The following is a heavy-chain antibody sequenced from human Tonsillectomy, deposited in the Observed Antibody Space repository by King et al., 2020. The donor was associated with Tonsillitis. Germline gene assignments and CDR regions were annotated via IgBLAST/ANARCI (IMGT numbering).Heavy chain of an antibody. CDR1: GGSINSGGYS. CDR3: ASLYSSTWKYYFDY. CDR2: IHHTGNT. D-gene: IGHD6-13*01. Sequence: LQLQESGSGLVKPSQTLSLTCAVSGGSINSGGYSWSWIRQPPGKGLEWIGYIHHTGNTYYNPSLKSRVSMSLDRSKNQFSLKLASVTAADTAVYYCASLYSSTWKYYFDYWGRGTQVTVSS. J-gene: IGHJ4*02. V-gene: IGHV4-30-2*01.